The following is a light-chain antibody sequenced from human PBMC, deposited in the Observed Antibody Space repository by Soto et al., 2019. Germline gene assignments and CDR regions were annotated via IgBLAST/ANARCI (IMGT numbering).Light chain of an antibody. CDR2: AAS. CDR3: QQFNVYPLT. V-gene: IGKV1-9*01. CDR1: QGIRDF. Sequence: DIQLTQSPSFLSASVGDRVTITCRASQGIRDFLAWYQQKPGKAPKLLISAASTLQAGVPTRFSGFASGTEFTLTINNLQPADSATYYCQQFNVYPLTFGGGTKVEIK. J-gene: IGKJ4*01.